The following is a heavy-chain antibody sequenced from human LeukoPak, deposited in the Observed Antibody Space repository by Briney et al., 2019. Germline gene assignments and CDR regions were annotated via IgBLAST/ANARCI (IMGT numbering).Heavy chain of an antibody. Sequence: PSETLSLTCTASGGSISNYYWSWIRQPPGKGPEWIWYIYYSGSTNYNPSLKNRVTISVVTSKNQFSLELSSVTAADTAVYYCAREGRACGGDCYPDAFDIWGQGTMVTVSS. D-gene: IGHD2-21*02. J-gene: IGHJ3*02. CDR2: IYYSGST. V-gene: IGHV4-59*01. CDR3: AREGRACGGDCYPDAFDI. CDR1: GGSISNYY.